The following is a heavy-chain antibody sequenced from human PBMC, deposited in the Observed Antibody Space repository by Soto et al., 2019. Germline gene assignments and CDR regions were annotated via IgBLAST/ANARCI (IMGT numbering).Heavy chain of an antibody. J-gene: IGHJ4*02. CDR2: IYPGDSDT. Sequence: GESLKISCKGSGYSVTSYWIGWVRQMPGKGLEWMGIIYPGDSDTRYSPSFQGQVTISADKSISTAYLQWSSLKASDTVMYYCVINRGSSGYYYVVYWGQGTLVAVSS. CDR1: GYSVTSYW. CDR3: VINRGSSGYYYVVY. D-gene: IGHD3-22*01. V-gene: IGHV5-51*01.